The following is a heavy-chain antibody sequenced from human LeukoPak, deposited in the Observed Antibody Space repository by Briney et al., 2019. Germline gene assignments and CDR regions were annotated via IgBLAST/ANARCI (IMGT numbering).Heavy chain of an antibody. CDR3: ARDSVEGGTITMVRGVIGLGAFDI. V-gene: IGHV3-66*01. CDR2: IYSGGST. D-gene: IGHD3-10*01. J-gene: IGHJ3*02. CDR1: GFTVSSNY. Sequence: PGGSLRLSCAASGFTVSSNYMSWVRQAPGKGLEWVSVIYSGGSTYYADSVKGRFTISRDNSKNTLYLQMNSLRAEDTAVYYCARDSVEGGTITMVRGVIGLGAFDIWGQGTMVTVSS.